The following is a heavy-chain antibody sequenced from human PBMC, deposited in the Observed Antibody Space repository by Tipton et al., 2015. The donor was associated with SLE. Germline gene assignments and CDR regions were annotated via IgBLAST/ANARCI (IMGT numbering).Heavy chain of an antibody. CDR2: IYYSGST. J-gene: IGHJ4*02. CDR1: GDSINSDGYF. CDR3: ARFDYSNWDDY. D-gene: IGHD4-11*01. V-gene: IGHV4-31*03. Sequence: TLSLTCTASGDSINSDGYFWTWIRQPPGKGLEWIGYIYYSGSTYYNPSLQSRLTMSVDTSRNQFSLKLTSVTAADTAVYFCARFDYSNWDDYWGQGALATVSS.